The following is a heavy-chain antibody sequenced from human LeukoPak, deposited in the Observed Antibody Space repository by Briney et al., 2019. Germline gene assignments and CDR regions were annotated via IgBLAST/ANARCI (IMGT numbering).Heavy chain of an antibody. Sequence: HSGGSLRLSCAASGFTFSSYAMSWVRQAPGKGLKWVSGISGSGGTSYNADSVKGRFTISRDNSKNTLYLQMNSLRAEDTAVYYCAKDPIVGATRAEYFQHWGQGTLVTVSS. CDR2: ISGSGGTS. V-gene: IGHV3-23*01. CDR1: GFTFSSYA. J-gene: IGHJ1*01. D-gene: IGHD1-26*01. CDR3: AKDPIVGATRAEYFQH.